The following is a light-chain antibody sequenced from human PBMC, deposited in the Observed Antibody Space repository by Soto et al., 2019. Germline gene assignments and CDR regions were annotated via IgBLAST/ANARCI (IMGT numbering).Light chain of an antibody. CDR1: QSVSSN. Sequence: EIVMTQSPATLSVSPGERATLSCRASQSVSSNLAWYQQKPGQAPRLLIYGASTRATGIPARFSGSGSGTAFTITIRRLQDEEVEVYYCQKDYNLPFTFGQGTRLEIK. V-gene: IGKV3-15*01. J-gene: IGKJ5*01. CDR3: QKDYNLPFT. CDR2: GAS.